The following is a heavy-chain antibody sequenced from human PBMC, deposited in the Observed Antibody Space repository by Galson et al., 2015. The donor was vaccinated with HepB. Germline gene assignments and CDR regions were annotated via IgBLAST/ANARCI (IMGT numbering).Heavy chain of an antibody. CDR1: GFTFSSYA. J-gene: IGHJ4*02. V-gene: IGHV3-30*04. CDR2: ISYDGSNK. D-gene: IGHD3-9*01. CDR3: ARGGKGYDILTAYLGY. Sequence: LRLSCAASGFTFSSYAMHWVRQAPGKGLEWVTVISYDGSNKYYADSVKGRFTISRDNSKNTLYLQMNSLRAEDTAVYYCARGGKGYDILTAYLGYWGQGTLVTVSS.